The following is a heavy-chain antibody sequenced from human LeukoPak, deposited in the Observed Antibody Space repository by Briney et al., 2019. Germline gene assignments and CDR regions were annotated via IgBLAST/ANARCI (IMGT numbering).Heavy chain of an antibody. J-gene: IGHJ4*02. CDR1: TFTFSDDY. D-gene: IGHD3-3*01. CDR2: ISPGSSYK. Sequence: PGGSLRLSCTASTFTFSDDYMGWIRQAPGKGPEWVSSISPGSSYKFCADSVEGRLTISRDDAKNSVYLQMNNLRVDDTAVYYCATERLGIFEFWGQGSLVTVSS. CDR3: ATERLGIFEF. V-gene: IGHV3-11*05.